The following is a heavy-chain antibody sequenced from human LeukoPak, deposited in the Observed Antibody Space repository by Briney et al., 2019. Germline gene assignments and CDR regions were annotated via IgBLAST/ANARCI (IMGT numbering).Heavy chain of an antibody. Sequence: GASVKVSCKASGYTFTSYDINWVRQATGQGLEWMGWMNPNSGNTGYAQKFQGRVTMTRNTSISTAYMELSSLRSEDTAVYYCARGSGPRIAARFFDYWRQGTLVTVSS. CDR1: GYTFTSYD. CDR2: MNPNSGNT. V-gene: IGHV1-8*01. J-gene: IGHJ4*02. D-gene: IGHD6-6*01. CDR3: ARGSGPRIAARFFDY.